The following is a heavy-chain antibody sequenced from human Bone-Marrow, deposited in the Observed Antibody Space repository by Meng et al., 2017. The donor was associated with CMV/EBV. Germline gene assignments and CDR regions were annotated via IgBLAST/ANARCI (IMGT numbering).Heavy chain of an antibody. Sequence: ASVKVSCKASGYTFTSYGISWVRQAPGQGLEWMGWISAYNGNTNYAQKLQGRVTMTTDTSTSTADMELRSLRSDDTAVYYCARALIGGAAAGSRSWGQGTLVTVSS. V-gene: IGHV1-18*01. CDR2: ISAYNGNT. D-gene: IGHD6-13*01. CDR1: GYTFTSYG. CDR3: ARALIGGAAAGSRS. J-gene: IGHJ5*02.